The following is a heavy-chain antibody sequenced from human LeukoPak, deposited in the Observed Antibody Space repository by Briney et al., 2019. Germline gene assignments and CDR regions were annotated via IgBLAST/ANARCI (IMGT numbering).Heavy chain of an antibody. J-gene: IGHJ6*03. CDR3: ARETVEAAPPYYYYYMDV. Sequence: GASVKVSCKASGGTFSSYAISWVRQAPGQGLEWMGGIIPIFGTANYAQKFQGRVTITTDESTSTAYMELSSLRSEDTAVYYCARETVEAAPPYYYYYMDVWGKGTTVTVSS. D-gene: IGHD2-15*01. V-gene: IGHV1-69*05. CDR1: GGTFSSYA. CDR2: IIPIFGTA.